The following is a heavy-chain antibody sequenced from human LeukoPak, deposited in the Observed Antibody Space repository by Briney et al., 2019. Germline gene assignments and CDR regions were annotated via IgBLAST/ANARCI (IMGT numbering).Heavy chain of an antibody. CDR1: GGTFSSYA. Sequence: ASVKVSCKASGGTFSSYAISWGRQAPGQGLEWMGGIIPFFGTANYAQKFQGRVTITTDESTSTAYMELSSLRSEDTAVYYCASTGYCSSTSCSSGDAFDIWGQGTMVTVSS. J-gene: IGHJ3*02. D-gene: IGHD2-2*01. V-gene: IGHV1-69*05. CDR2: IIPFFGTA. CDR3: ASTGYCSSTSCSSGDAFDI.